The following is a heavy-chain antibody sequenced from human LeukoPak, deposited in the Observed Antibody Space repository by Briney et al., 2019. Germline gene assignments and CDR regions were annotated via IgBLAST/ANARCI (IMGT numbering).Heavy chain of an antibody. V-gene: IGHV3-30*02. Sequence: GGSLRLSCAASGFTFSSYGMHWVRQVPGKGLERVAFIRFDGSDKYYVDSVKGRFTISRDNSRNTLYLQMNSLRAEDTAVYYCAKDSYYYASGSYPTFDYWGQGALVTVSS. J-gene: IGHJ4*02. CDR1: GFTFSSYG. D-gene: IGHD3-10*01. CDR3: AKDSYYYASGSYPTFDY. CDR2: IRFDGSDK.